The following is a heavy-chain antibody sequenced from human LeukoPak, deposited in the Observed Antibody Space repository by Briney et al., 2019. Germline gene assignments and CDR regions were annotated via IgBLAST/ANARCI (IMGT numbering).Heavy chain of an antibody. CDR1: GGSLNSPNYY. D-gene: IGHD3-10*01. V-gene: IGHV4-39*01. CDR3: ARHDYYGSLNWFDP. Sequence: SSETLSLTCIVSGGSLNSPNYYWGWIRQPPGEGLEWIGTIYYSGTTYYNPSLKSRLTISVDTSKNQFSLKLTSVTAADTAVYYCARHDYYGSLNWFDPWGQGTLITVSS. CDR2: IYYSGTT. J-gene: IGHJ5*02.